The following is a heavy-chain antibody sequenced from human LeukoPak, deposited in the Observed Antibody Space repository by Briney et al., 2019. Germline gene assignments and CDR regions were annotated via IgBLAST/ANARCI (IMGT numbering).Heavy chain of an antibody. J-gene: IGHJ4*02. CDR2: IYYSGST. D-gene: IGHD3-22*01. CDR1: GGSISSYY. CDR3: ARGRDYYDID. Sequence: SETLSLTCTVSGGSISSYYWSWIRQPPGKGLEWSGYIYYSGSTNYDPSLKSRVTISVDTSKNQFSLKLSSVTAADTAVYYCARGRDYYDIDWGQGTLVTVSS. V-gene: IGHV4-59*01.